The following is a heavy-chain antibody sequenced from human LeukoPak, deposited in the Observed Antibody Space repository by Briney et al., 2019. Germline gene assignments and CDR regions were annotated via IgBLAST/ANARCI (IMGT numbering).Heavy chain of an antibody. CDR3: AKDIGWFDP. Sequence: PGGSLRLSCAASGFTFRSYAMNWVRQAPGKGLEWVSAISGTGDSPHYADSVKGRFTISRDNSKNTLYLQMNSLRAEDTAFYYCAKDIGWFDPWGQRTLVTVSS. V-gene: IGHV3-23*01. J-gene: IGHJ5*02. CDR1: GFTFRSYA. CDR2: ISGTGDSP.